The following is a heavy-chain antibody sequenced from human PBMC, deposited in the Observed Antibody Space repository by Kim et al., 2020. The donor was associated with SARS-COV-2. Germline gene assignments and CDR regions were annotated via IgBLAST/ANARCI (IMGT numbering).Heavy chain of an antibody. V-gene: IGHV3-66*01. Sequence: YADSGIGRFTISSDNTKNTLYLQMNSLRAEDTAVYYCARERGGATPDWGQGTLVTVSS. D-gene: IGHD1-26*01. J-gene: IGHJ4*02. CDR3: ARERGGATPD.